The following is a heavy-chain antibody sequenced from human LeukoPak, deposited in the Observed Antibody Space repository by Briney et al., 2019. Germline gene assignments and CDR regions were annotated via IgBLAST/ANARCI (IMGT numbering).Heavy chain of an antibody. V-gene: IGHV3-21*01. CDR1: GFTFSSYS. J-gene: IGHJ4*02. CDR2: ISSSSSYI. Sequence: GGSLRLSCAASGFTFSSYSMNWVRQAPGKGLEWVSSISSSSSYIYYADSVKGRFTISRDNAKNSLYLQMNGLRAEDTAVYYCAATRDGYNFRPFNYWGQGTLVTVSS. D-gene: IGHD5-24*01. CDR3: AATRDGYNFRPFNY.